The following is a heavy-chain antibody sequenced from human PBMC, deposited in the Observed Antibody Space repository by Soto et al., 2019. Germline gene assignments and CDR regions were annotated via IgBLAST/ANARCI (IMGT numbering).Heavy chain of an antibody. CDR3: ARRVGTSSSRAFDI. CDR1: GYSFSSYW. Sequence: GESLKISGKGSGYSFSSYWSGWVRQMPGKGLEWMGIIYPGDSDTRYSPSFQGQVTISADKSIGTAYLQWSSLKASDTATYYCARRVGTSSSRAFDIWGQGTMVTVSS. J-gene: IGHJ3*02. V-gene: IGHV5-51*01. CDR2: IYPGDSDT. D-gene: IGHD6-6*01.